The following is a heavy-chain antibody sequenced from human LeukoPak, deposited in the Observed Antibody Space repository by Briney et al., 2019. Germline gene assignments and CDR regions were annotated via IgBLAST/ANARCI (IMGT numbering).Heavy chain of an antibody. J-gene: IGHJ4*02. CDR1: GYSFTSYW. Sequence: GESLKISCKGSGYSFTSYWISWVRQMPGKGLEWMGRIDPGDSYTNYSPSFQGHVTISADKSISTAYLQWSSLKASGTAIYYCARRCSSSSCPFDYWGQGTLVTVSS. CDR2: IDPGDSYT. CDR3: ARRCSSSSCPFDY. D-gene: IGHD2-2*01. V-gene: IGHV5-10-1*01.